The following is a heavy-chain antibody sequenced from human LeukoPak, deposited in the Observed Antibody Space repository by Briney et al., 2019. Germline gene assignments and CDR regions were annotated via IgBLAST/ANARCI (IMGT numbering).Heavy chain of an antibody. CDR3: ARDTAPLDY. V-gene: IGHV1-18*01. CDR1: GYTFTSYG. J-gene: IGHJ4*02. CDR2: ISAYNGNT. Sequence: ASVKVSCKASGYTFTSYGISWVRQAPGQGLEWMGWISAYNGNTNYAQKPQGRVTMTRNTSISTAYMELSSLRSEDTAVYYCARDTAPLDYWGQGTLVTVSS.